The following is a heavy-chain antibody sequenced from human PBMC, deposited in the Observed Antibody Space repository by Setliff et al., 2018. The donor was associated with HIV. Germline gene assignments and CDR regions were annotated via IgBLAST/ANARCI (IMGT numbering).Heavy chain of an antibody. CDR1: GFTFSTHA. J-gene: IGHJ6*04. CDR3: ARALDLRDNGVVYYDRGWMDV. D-gene: IGHD3-22*01. CDR2: IWYDGSNK. V-gene: IGHV3-33*08. Sequence: GGSLRLSCSASGFTFSTHAMHWVRQAPGKALEWVAYIWYDGSNKYYADSVKGRFAISRDNSKNTLYLQMNSLRAEDTAVYYCARALDLRDNGVVYYDRGWMDVWGKGTTVTVSS.